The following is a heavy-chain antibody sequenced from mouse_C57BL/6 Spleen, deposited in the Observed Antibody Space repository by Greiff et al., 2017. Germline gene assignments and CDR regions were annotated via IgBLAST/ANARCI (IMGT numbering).Heavy chain of an antibody. D-gene: IGHD3-1*01. Sequence: DVQLQESGPGLVKPSQSLSLTCSVTGYSITSGYYWNWIRQFPGNKLEWMGYISYDGSNNYNPSLKNRISITRDTSKNQFFLKLNSVTTEDTATYYCAREGLLYFDVWGTGTTVTVSS. CDR3: AREGLLYFDV. J-gene: IGHJ1*03. CDR1: GYSITSGYY. CDR2: ISYDGSN. V-gene: IGHV3-6*01.